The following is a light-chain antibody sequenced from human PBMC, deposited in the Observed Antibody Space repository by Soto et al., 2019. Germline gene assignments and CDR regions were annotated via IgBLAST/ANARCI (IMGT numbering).Light chain of an antibody. J-gene: IGKJ2*01. Sequence: DIQMTQSPSTLSGSVGDRVTITCRASQTISSWLAWYQQKPGKAPKLLIYAASTLRSGVPSRFRGSGSGTDFTFTISSLQPEDFATYYCQQANSFPYTFGQGTKLEIK. CDR2: AAS. CDR3: QQANSFPYT. CDR1: QTISSW. V-gene: IGKV1-12*01.